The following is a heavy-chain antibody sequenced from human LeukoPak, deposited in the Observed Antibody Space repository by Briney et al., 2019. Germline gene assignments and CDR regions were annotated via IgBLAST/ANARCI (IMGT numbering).Heavy chain of an antibody. CDR1: GGSFSGYY. CDR3: ARSYGDYVWISAFDI. V-gene: IGHV4-34*01. J-gene: IGHJ3*02. CDR2: INHSGST. Sequence: SETLSLTCAVYGGSFSGYYWSWIRQPPGKGLEWVGEINHSGSTNYNPSLKSRVTISVDTSKNQFSLKLSSVTAADTAVYYCARSYGDYVWISAFDIWGQGTMVTVSS. D-gene: IGHD4-17*01.